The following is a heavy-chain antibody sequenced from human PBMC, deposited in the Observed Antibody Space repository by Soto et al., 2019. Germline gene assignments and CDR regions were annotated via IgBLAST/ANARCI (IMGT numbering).Heavy chain of an antibody. Sequence: KPSETLSLTCAVYGGSSSGYYWSWIRQPPGKGLEWIGEINHSGSTNYNPSLKSRVTISVDTSKNQFSLKLSSVTAADTAVYYCARGKPVTTISYYYGMDVWGQGTTVTAP. CDR3: ARGKPVTTISYYYGMDV. CDR1: GGSSSGYY. CDR2: INHSGST. J-gene: IGHJ6*02. D-gene: IGHD4-17*01. V-gene: IGHV4-34*01.